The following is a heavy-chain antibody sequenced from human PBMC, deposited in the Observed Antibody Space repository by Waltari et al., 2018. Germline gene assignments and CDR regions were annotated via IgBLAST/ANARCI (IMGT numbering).Heavy chain of an antibody. Sequence: QDQLVESGGGVVQPGRSLRLSCVPSGFTFSNYGMHWVRQAPGKGLEWVAVISYDGSKRFYADAVKGRFTISRDNSKNILYPQMNSLRADDTAMYYCVGGQMGDFWGQGTLVTVSS. J-gene: IGHJ4*02. CDR1: GFTFSNYG. V-gene: IGHV3-33*03. D-gene: IGHD3-16*01. CDR2: ISYDGSKR. CDR3: VGGQMGDF.